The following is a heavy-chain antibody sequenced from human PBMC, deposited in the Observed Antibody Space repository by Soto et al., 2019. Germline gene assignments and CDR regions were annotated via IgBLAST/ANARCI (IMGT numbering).Heavy chain of an antibody. Sequence: EVQLVESGGGLVQPGGSLRLSCAASGFTVSSNYMSWVRQAPGKGLEWVSVIYSGGSTYYADSVKGRFTISRDNSKNTLYLQMNSLRAEDTAVYCCARDGLRYCSSTSCPSGAYFQHWGQGTRVTVSS. CDR3: ARDGLRYCSSTSCPSGAYFQH. CDR2: IYSGGST. J-gene: IGHJ1*01. V-gene: IGHV3-66*01. D-gene: IGHD2-2*01. CDR1: GFTVSSNY.